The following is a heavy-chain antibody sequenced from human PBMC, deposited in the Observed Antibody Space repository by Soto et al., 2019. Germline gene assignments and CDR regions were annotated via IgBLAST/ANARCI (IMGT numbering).Heavy chain of an antibody. CDR1: GYTFTGYY. V-gene: IGHV1-2*04. CDR3: ARSIAVAGARAFDI. CDR2: INPNSGGT. Sequence: ASVKVSCKASGYTFTGYYMHWVRQAPGQGLEWMGWINPNSGGTNYAQKFRGWVTMTRDASISTAYMELSRLRSDDTAVYYCARSIAVAGARAFDIWGQGTMVTVSS. J-gene: IGHJ3*02. D-gene: IGHD6-19*01.